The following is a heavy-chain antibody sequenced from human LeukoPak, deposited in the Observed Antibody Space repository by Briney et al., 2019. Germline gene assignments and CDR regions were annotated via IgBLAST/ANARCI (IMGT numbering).Heavy chain of an antibody. J-gene: IGHJ3*02. CDR1: GGSVSSGSYY. CDR3: AREYCSGGSCYSHAFDI. V-gene: IGHV4-61*01. D-gene: IGHD2-15*01. CDR2: IYYSGST. Sequence: SETLSLPCTVSGGSVSSGSYYWSWLRQPPGKGLEWIGYIYYSGSTNYNPSLKSRVTIAVDPSKNQFSLKLSSVTAADTAVYYCAREYCSGGSCYSHAFDIWGQGTMVTVSS.